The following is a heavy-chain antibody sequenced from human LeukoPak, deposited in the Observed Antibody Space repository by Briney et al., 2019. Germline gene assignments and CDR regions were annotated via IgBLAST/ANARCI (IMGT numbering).Heavy chain of an antibody. CDR3: ARGLDRIAAAGSSDY. Sequence: ASVKVSCKASGYTFTSYDINWVRQATGQGLECVGWMNPNSGNTGYAQKFQGRVTMTRNTSISTAYMELSSLRSEDTAVYYCARGLDRIAAAGSSDYWGQGTLVTVSS. D-gene: IGHD6-13*01. CDR1: GYTFTSYD. J-gene: IGHJ4*02. V-gene: IGHV1-8*01. CDR2: MNPNSGNT.